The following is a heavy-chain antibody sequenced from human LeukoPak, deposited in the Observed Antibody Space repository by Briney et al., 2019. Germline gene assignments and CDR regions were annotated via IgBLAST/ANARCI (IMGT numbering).Heavy chain of an antibody. CDR2: VDHTGST. D-gene: IGHD4-11*01. Sequence: SETLSLSCTVSDDSITMYYWTWIRQPPGKGLEWIGYVDHTGSTKFNPSLNGRVSISRDTSNNFFSLRLRSVTAADTAVYFCARGRVSSSTWYSTYYYFFYMDFWGKGTTVTVSS. J-gene: IGHJ6*03. V-gene: IGHV4-59*01. CDR1: DDSITMYY. CDR3: ARGRVSSSTWYSTYYYFFYMDF.